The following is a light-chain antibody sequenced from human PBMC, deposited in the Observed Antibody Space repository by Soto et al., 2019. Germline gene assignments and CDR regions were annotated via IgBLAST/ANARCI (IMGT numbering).Light chain of an antibody. Sequence: DIQMTQSPSSLSASVGDRVTISCRASQSISSYLNWYQQKPGKAPKLLIYAASSLQSGVPSRFSGSGSGTGFTLTISSLQPEAFATYYCQQSYGNSALTFGGGTKVEIK. V-gene: IGKV1-39*01. J-gene: IGKJ4*01. CDR1: QSISSY. CDR2: AAS. CDR3: QQSYGNSALT.